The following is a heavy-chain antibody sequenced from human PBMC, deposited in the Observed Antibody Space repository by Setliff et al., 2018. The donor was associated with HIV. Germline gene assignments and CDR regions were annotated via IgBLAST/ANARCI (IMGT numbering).Heavy chain of an antibody. CDR3: ATLRWLRSKHSDY. CDR2: IYYSENT. J-gene: IGHJ4*01. V-gene: IGHV4-39*01. D-gene: IGHD5-12*01. CDR1: GGSITNSNYY. Sequence: PSETLSLTCTVSGGSITNSNYYWGWFRQPPGKGLTWIGAIYYSENTYYNPSLKSRVTMSVDTSKNQFSLTLRSVTAADTAVYFCATLRWLRSKHSDYWGQGILVTVSS.